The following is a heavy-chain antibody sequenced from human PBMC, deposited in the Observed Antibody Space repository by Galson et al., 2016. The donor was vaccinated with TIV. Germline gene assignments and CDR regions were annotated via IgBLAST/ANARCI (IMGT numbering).Heavy chain of an antibody. V-gene: IGHV3-74*01. J-gene: IGHJ4*02. CDR1: GFTFSNYW. D-gene: IGHD4-23*01. CDR3: ARGNPGNPNF. CDR2: INTDGNAS. Sequence: SLRLSCAASGFTFSNYWMHWVRQSPGEGLIYVSRINTDGNASDYADSVKGRFTISRDNVKNIVFLQMTALRGEDTAVYYCARGNPGNPNFWGQGTLVTVSS.